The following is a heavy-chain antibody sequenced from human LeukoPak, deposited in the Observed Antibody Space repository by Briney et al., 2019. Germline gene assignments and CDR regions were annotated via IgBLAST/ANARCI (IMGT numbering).Heavy chain of an antibody. D-gene: IGHD1-1*01. J-gene: IGHJ3*02. CDR1: GFSFSTYG. CDR3: AKVRTGLTTGGNAFDI. V-gene: IGHV3-30*02. CDR2: VRYDGSNK. Sequence: PGGSLRLSCAASGFSFSTYGMHWVRPAPGKGLEWVAFVRYDGSNKQYADSVMGRFTISRDNSNNTLFLQMNSQRDEDTAVYYCAKVRTGLTTGGNAFDIWGQGTMVTVSS.